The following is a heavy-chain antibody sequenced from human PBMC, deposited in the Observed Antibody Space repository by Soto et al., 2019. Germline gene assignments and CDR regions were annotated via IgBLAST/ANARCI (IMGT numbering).Heavy chain of an antibody. V-gene: IGHV3-33*06. CDR1: GFTFSSYG. Sequence: QVQLVESGGGVVQPGTSLRLSCATSGFTFSSYGMYWFRQAPGKGLEWVAVIWYEGANEYYADSVKGRFTISRDNSKNTLYLQMNRLRAEDTAIYYCAKDVGNSWSYYFDFWGQGTLVTVSS. J-gene: IGHJ4*02. CDR3: AKDVGNSWSYYFDF. CDR2: IWYEGANE. D-gene: IGHD6-13*01.